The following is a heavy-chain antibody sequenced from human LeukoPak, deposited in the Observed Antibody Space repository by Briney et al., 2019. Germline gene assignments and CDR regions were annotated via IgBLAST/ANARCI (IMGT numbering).Heavy chain of an antibody. Sequence: GASVKVSCKASGGTFSSYAISWVRQAPGQGLEWMGGIIPIFGTANYAQKLQGRVTITTDESTSTAYVELSSLRSEDTAVYYCARGALPGLLDYWGQGTLVTVSS. CDR2: IIPIFGTA. J-gene: IGHJ4*02. CDR3: ARGALPGLLDY. CDR1: GGTFSSYA. V-gene: IGHV1-69*05.